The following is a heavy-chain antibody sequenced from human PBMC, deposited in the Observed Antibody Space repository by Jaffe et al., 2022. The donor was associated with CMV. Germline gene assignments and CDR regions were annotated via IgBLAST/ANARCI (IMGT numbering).Heavy chain of an antibody. J-gene: IGHJ1*01. Sequence: QLQLQESGPGLVKPSETLSLTCTVSGGSISSSSYYWGWIRQPPGKGLEWIGSIYYSGSTYYNPSLKSRVTISVDTSKNQFSLKLSSVTAADTAVYYCARLGGCSGGSCYSPYFQHWGQGTLVTVSS. V-gene: IGHV4-39*01. D-gene: IGHD2-15*01. CDR1: GGSISSSSYY. CDR2: IYYSGST. CDR3: ARLGGCSGGSCYSPYFQH.